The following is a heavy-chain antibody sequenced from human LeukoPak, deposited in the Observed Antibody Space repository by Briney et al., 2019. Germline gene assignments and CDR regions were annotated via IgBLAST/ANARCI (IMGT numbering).Heavy chain of an antibody. CDR2: IHNSGTS. J-gene: IGHJ4*02. D-gene: IGHD3-16*01. CDR3: TRGAGWLIDY. Sequence: GSLRLSCVVSGFTFSNYALSWVRQAPGKGLEWIGYIHNSGTSTYNLSLKSRVTISADTSKNQFSLKLNSMTTADTAVYYCTRGAGWLIDYWGQGILVTVSS. V-gene: IGHV4-59*01. CDR1: GFTFSNYA.